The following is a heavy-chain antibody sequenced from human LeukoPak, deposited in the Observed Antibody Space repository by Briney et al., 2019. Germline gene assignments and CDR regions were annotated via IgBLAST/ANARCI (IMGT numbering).Heavy chain of an antibody. J-gene: IGHJ4*02. CDR1: GFSVSDKF. CDR3: ASGDGYLQPY. V-gene: IGHV3-53*01. D-gene: IGHD2-21*01. Sequence: GGSLRLSCAASGFSVSDKFMSWVRQAPGKGLEWVSIIHYDGKIRYAGSVGGRFTIYRDDSENTLFLQMNSLRVDDTAVYFCASGDGYLQPYWGQGTLVTVSS. CDR2: IHYDGKI.